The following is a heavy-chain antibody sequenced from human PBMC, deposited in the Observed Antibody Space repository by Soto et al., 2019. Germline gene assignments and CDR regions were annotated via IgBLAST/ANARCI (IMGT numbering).Heavy chain of an antibody. CDR3: PTLSLRPPWYYDSSGYYSSLDY. Sequence: GESLKISWKGSGYSFTSYWIGWGRQMPGKGLEWMGIIYPGDSDTRYSPSLQGQVTISADKAISTAYLQWSSLKASDSAMYYCPTLSLRPPWYYDSSGYYSSLDYWGQGTLVTVSS. V-gene: IGHV5-51*01. CDR2: IYPGDSDT. D-gene: IGHD3-22*01. CDR1: GYSFTSYW. J-gene: IGHJ4*02.